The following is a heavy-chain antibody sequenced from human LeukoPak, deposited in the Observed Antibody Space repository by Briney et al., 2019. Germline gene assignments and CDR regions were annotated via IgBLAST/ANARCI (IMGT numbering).Heavy chain of an antibody. CDR3: ARDWGIAARPHNWFDP. CDR2: INWNGGST. D-gene: IGHD6-6*01. Sequence: GGSLRLSCAASGFTFDDYGMSWVRQAPGKGLEWVSGINWNGGSTGYADSVKGRFTISRDNAKNSLYLQMNSLRAEDTAVYYCARDWGIAARPHNWFDPWGQGTLVTVSS. CDR1: GFTFDDYG. V-gene: IGHV3-20*04. J-gene: IGHJ5*02.